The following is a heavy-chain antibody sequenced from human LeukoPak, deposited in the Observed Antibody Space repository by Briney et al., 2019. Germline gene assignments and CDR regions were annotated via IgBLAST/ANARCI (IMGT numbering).Heavy chain of an antibody. J-gene: IGHJ4*02. CDR2: ITYDESSK. CDR1: GFTFSSYA. CDR3: EREQRCYDCYY. V-gene: IGHV3-30-3*01. Sequence: PGKPLKISCASSGFTFSSYAMHWVRQAPAKGLEWVGLITYDESSKYNADSVKGRFTTSSDNSKNTLYLQMSSMRAEDTAMYDCEREQRCYDCYYWGQGTLVTVSS. D-gene: IGHD5-12*01.